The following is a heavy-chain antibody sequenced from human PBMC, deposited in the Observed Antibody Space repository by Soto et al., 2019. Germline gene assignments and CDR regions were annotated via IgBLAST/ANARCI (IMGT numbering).Heavy chain of an antibody. CDR2: ISWNSGSI. Sequence: GGSLRLSCAASGFTFDDYAMHWVRQAPGKGLEWVSGISWNSGSIGYADSVKGRFTISRDNAKNSLYLQMNSLRAEDTALYYCAKVRARDGYINFDYWGQGTLVTVSS. J-gene: IGHJ4*02. D-gene: IGHD5-12*01. V-gene: IGHV3-9*01. CDR3: AKVRARDGYINFDY. CDR1: GFTFDDYA.